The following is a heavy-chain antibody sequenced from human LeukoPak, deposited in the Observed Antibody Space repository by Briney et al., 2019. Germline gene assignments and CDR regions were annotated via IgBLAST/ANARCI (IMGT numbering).Heavy chain of an antibody. CDR3: ARYDYSNYPSGIDY. CDR2: IYYSGST. J-gene: IGHJ4*02. CDR1: GGSISSSSYY. V-gene: IGHV4-61*01. Sequence: PSETLSLTCTVSGGSISSSSYYWSWIRQPPGKGLEWIGYIYYSGSTNYNPSLKSRVTISVDTSKNQFSLKLSSVTAADTAVYYCARYDYSNYPSGIDYWGQGTLVTVSS. D-gene: IGHD4-11*01.